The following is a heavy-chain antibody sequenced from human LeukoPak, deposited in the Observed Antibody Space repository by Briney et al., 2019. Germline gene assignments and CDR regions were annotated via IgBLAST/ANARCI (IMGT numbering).Heavy chain of an antibody. J-gene: IGHJ4*02. D-gene: IGHD1-1*01. CDR1: GGSISSYY. Sequence: SETLSLTCTVSGGSISSYYWSWIRQPPGKGLEWIGYIYYSGSTNYRPSLKSRVTISVDTSKNQFSLKLSSVTAADTAVYYCARATAGTTLFEGIDYWGQGTLVTVSS. V-gene: IGHV4-59*08. CDR2: IYYSGST. CDR3: ARATAGTTLFEGIDY.